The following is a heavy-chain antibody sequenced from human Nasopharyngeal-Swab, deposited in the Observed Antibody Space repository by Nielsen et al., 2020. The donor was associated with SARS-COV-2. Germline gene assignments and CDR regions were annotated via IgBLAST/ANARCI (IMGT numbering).Heavy chain of an antibody. D-gene: IGHD5-12*01. CDR3: ARGGWLRRSYYYSYYYMDV. Sequence: SVKVSCKASGGTFSSYAISWARQAPGQRLEWMGGIIPIIDVAKYGQKFQGRVAITADKSTSTAYMELRSLRSDDTGVYYCARGGWLRRSYYYSYYYMDVWGKGTTVSVSS. V-gene: IGHV1-69*10. J-gene: IGHJ6*03. CDR2: IIPIIDVA. CDR1: GGTFSSYA.